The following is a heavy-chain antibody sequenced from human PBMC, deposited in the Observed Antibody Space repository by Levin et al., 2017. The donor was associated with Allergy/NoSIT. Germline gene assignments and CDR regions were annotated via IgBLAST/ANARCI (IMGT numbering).Heavy chain of an antibody. D-gene: IGHD2-15*01. CDR3: ARAAGYCSGGSCYQSYYHDDGMDV. CDR2: ISSSSSYI. CDR1: GFTFSSYS. Sequence: GGSLRLSCAASGFTFSSYSMNWVRQAPGKGLEWVSSISSSSSYIYYADSVKGRFTISRDNAKNSLYLQMNSLRAEDTAVYYCARAAGYCSGGSCYQSYYHDDGMDVWGQGTTVTVSS. V-gene: IGHV3-21*01. J-gene: IGHJ6*02.